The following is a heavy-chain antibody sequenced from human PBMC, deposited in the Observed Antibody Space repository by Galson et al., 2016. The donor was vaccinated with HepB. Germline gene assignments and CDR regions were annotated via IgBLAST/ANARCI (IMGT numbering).Heavy chain of an antibody. V-gene: IGHV1-69*13. CDR1: GGTFRTYA. D-gene: IGHD3-22*01. CDR2: IIPLYGTT. CDR3: ARLHYYDSSANLDEAVDI. J-gene: IGHJ3*02. Sequence: SVKVSCKAFGGTFRTYAISWVRQAPGQGLEWMGVIIPLYGTTDFAQNFQGRVTITADESTRTAYMELSSLRSEDTAMYYCARLHYYDSSANLDEAVDIWGQGTMVTVSS.